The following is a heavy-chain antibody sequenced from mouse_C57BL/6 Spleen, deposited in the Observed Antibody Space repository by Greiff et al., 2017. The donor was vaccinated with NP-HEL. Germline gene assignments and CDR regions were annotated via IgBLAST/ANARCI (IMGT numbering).Heavy chain of an antibody. Sequence: EVQLQQSGPELVKPGASVKISCKASGYTFTDYYMNWVKQSHGKSLEWIGDINPNNGGTSYNQKFKGKATLTVDKSSSTAYMELRSLTSEDSAVYYCAREGYGSSYLYYFDYWGQGTTLTVSS. J-gene: IGHJ2*01. CDR1: GYTFTDYY. CDR2: INPNNGGT. CDR3: AREGYGSSYLYYFDY. V-gene: IGHV1-26*01. D-gene: IGHD1-1*01.